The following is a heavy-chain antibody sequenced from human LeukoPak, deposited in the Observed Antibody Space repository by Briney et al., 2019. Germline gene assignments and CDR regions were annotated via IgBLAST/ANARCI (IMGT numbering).Heavy chain of an antibody. J-gene: IGHJ3*02. D-gene: IGHD4-17*01. CDR3: ARTTVTTRTAFDI. Sequence: PSQTLSLTCIVSGGSISSGGYYRSWIRQHPGKGLEWIGYIYYTGITYYNPSLKSRVTISLDTSKNQFSLKLSSMTAADTAVYYCARTTVTTRTAFDIWGQGTMVTVSS. V-gene: IGHV4-31*03. CDR2: IYYTGIT. CDR1: GGSISSGGYY.